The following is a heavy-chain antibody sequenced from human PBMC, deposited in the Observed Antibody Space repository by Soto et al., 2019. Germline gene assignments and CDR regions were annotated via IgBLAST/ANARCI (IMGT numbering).Heavy chain of an antibody. J-gene: IGHJ4*02. CDR3: AREALNYDILTGYYGY. Sequence: ASVKVSCKASGYTFTSYDINWVRQATGQGLEWMGWMNPNSGNTGYAQKFQGRVTMTRNTSISTAYMELSSLRSEDTAVYYCAREALNYDILTGYYGYWGQGTLVTVSS. CDR1: GYTFTSYD. V-gene: IGHV1-8*01. CDR2: MNPNSGNT. D-gene: IGHD3-9*01.